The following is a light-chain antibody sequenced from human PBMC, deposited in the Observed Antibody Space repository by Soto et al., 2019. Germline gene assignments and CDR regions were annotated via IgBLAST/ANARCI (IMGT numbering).Light chain of an antibody. Sequence: QSVLTQPPSVSAAPGQKVTISCSGSRSNIGNNYVSWYQQLPGTAPKLLIYDNNKRPSGIPDRFSGSKSGTSATLGITGLQTGDEADYYCATWDSSLSAGVLGGGTKVTLL. V-gene: IGLV1-51*01. J-gene: IGLJ2*01. CDR3: ATWDSSLSAGV. CDR2: DNN. CDR1: RSNIGNNY.